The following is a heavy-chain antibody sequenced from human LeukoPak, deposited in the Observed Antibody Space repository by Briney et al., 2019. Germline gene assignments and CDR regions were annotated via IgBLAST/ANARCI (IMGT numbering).Heavy chain of an antibody. D-gene: IGHD1-1*01. CDR2: NYYNGNT. CDR3: ARSIGATEATSFDY. J-gene: IGHJ4*02. CDR1: GGSISNNNYY. V-gene: IGHV4-39*01. Sequence: SETLSLTCTVSGGSISNNNYYWAWIRQPPGKRLEWIERNYYNGNTYYNPSLRSRVTISVDTSKNQFSLRLSSVTAADTALYYCARSIGATEATSFDYWGQGTLVSVSS.